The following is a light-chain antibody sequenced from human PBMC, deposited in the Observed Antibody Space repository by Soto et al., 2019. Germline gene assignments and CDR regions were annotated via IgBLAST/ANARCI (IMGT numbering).Light chain of an antibody. CDR2: DVS. CDR3: GSYTSSSTRV. CDR1: SSDVGGYNY. Sequence: QSVLNKPASVNGSPGQSSTISCTRTSSDVGGYNYVSWYQQHPGKAPKLMIYDVSNRPSGVSNRFSGSKSGNTASLTISGLQAEDEADYYCGSYTSSSTRVFGTGTKVTVL. J-gene: IGLJ1*01. V-gene: IGLV2-14*01.